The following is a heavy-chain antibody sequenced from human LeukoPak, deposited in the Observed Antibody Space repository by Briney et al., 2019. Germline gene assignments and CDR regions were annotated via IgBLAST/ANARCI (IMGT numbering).Heavy chain of an antibody. Sequence: GASVKVSCKASGYTFTGYYMHWVRQAPGQGLEWMGWINPNSGGTNYAQKFQGRVTMTRDTSISTAYMELSRLRSDDTAVYYCARDNLWQQLVLNWFDPWGQGTLVTVSS. V-gene: IGHV1-2*02. D-gene: IGHD6-13*01. CDR3: ARDNLWQQLVLNWFDP. J-gene: IGHJ5*02. CDR1: GYTFTGYY. CDR2: INPNSGGT.